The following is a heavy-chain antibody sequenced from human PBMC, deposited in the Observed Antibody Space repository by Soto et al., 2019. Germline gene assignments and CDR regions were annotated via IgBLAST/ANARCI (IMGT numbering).Heavy chain of an antibody. V-gene: IGHV3-23*01. CDR2: ISGSGGST. CDR3: ARNWGGARKSIAVAGNFDY. Sequence: GGSLRLSCAASGFTFSSYAMSWVRQAPGKGLEWVSAISGSGGSTYYADSVKGRFTISRDNSKNTLYLQMNSLRAEDTAVYYCARNWGGARKSIAVAGNFDYWGQGTLVTVSS. D-gene: IGHD6-19*01. CDR1: GFTFSSYA. J-gene: IGHJ4*02.